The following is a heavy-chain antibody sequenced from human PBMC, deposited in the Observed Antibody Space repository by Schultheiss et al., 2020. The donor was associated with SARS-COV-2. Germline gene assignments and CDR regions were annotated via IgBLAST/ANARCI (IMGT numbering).Heavy chain of an antibody. J-gene: IGHJ5*02. Sequence: SETLSLTCTVSGGSINTRSYYWSWIRQPAGKGLEWIGRIYTSGSTNYNPSLKSRVTISVDTSKNQFSLKLSSVTAADTAVYYCARGGHPLSNWFDPWGQGTLVTVSS. D-gene: IGHD3-16*01. V-gene: IGHV4-61*02. CDR1: GGSINTRSYY. CDR2: IYTSGST. CDR3: ARGGHPLSNWFDP.